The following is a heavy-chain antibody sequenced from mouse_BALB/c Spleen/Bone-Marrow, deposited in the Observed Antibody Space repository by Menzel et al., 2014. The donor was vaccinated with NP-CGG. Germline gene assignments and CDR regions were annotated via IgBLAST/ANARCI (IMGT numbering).Heavy chain of an antibody. CDR3: TRQGFAC. CDR2: ILPGSGNT. Sequence: QVQLKESGPELVKPGASVKISCKATGYTFSSYRIEWVKQRPGHGLEWIGEILPGSGNTHYNEKFKGKATFTADTSSNTAYMQLSSLTSEDSAVYYCTRQGFACWGQGTLVTVSA. V-gene: IGHV1-9*01. CDR1: GYTFSSYR. J-gene: IGHJ3*01.